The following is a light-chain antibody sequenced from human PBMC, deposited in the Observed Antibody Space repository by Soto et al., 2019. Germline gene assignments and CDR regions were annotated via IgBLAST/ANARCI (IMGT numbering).Light chain of an antibody. CDR3: QQYGGSPTT. CDR2: AAS. Sequence: IVLTQSPGTLSLTAGERATLSCRASQSVDSDCLAWYQQKPGQAPRLLIYAASSRATAIPDRFSGSGSGTDFTLTVSRLEPEDSAVHYCQQYGGSPTTFGQGTRLEIK. V-gene: IGKV3-20*01. CDR1: QSVDSDC. J-gene: IGKJ5*01.